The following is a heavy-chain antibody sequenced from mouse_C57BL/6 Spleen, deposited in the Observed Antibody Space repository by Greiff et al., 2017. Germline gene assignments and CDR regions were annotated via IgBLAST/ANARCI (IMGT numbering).Heavy chain of an antibody. D-gene: IGHD1-2*01. CDR3: VRDSLGLKTGAMDY. Sequence: EADGGLVQPKGSLKLSCAASGFTFNTYAMHWVRQAPGKGLEWVARIRSKSSNYATYYADSVKDRFTISRDDSHSMLYLQMNNLKTEDTAMYYCVRDSLGLKTGAMDYWGQGTSVTVSS. CDR2: IRSKSSNYAT. J-gene: IGHJ4*01. CDR1: GFTFNTYA. V-gene: IGHV10-3*01.